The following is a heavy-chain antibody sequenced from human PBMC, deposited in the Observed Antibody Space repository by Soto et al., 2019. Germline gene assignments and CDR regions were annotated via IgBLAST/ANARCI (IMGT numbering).Heavy chain of an antibody. CDR2: IYHSGST. J-gene: IGHJ5*02. CDR3: ASGPEMATIWWFDP. Sequence: PSETLSLTCAVSGGSISSGGYSWSWIRQPPGKGLEWIGYIYHSGSTCYNPSLKSRVTISVDRSKNQFSLKLSSVTAADTAVYYCASGPEMATIWWFDPWGQGTLVTVSS. D-gene: IGHD5-12*01. V-gene: IGHV4-30-2*01. CDR1: GGSISSGGYS.